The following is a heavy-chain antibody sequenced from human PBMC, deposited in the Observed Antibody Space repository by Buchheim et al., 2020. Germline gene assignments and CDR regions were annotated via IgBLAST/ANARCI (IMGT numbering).Heavy chain of an antibody. D-gene: IGHD6-19*01. Sequence: EVQLVESGGGLVQPGGSLRLSCAASGFTFTNNGMSWVRQPPGKGLEWVASVKKDGSETYYVDFARGRFTISRDNAKNSLYLQMNSLRAEDTAVYFVARGGGWTDFWGQGA. J-gene: IGHJ4*02. CDR3: ARGGGWTDF. V-gene: IGHV3-7*01. CDR2: VKKDGSET. CDR1: GFTFTNNG.